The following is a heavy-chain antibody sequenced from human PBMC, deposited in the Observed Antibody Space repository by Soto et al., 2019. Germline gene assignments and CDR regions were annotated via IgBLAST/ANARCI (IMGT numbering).Heavy chain of an antibody. Sequence: SVKVSCKASGFTFTSSAVQWVRQARGQRLEWIGWIVVGSGNTNYAQKFQERVTITRDMSTSTAYMELSSLRSEDTAVYYCARVPIYCSGGSCYSEFSPYYYYGMDVWGQGTTVTVSS. D-gene: IGHD2-15*01. J-gene: IGHJ6*02. V-gene: IGHV1-58*01. CDR2: IVVGSGNT. CDR3: ARVPIYCSGGSCYSEFSPYYYYGMDV. CDR1: GFTFTSSA.